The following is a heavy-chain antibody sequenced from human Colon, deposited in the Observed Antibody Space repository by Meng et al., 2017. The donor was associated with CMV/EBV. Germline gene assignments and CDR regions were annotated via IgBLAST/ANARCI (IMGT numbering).Heavy chain of an antibody. CDR1: GYTLTSYD. CDR3: ARGAAGGSYYGDWFDP. CDR2: MNPNSGNT. Sequence: GYTLTSYDINCVRQATGQGLEWMGWMNPNSGNTGYAQKFQGRVTITRNTSISTAYMELSSLRSEDTAVYYCARGAAGGSYYGDWFDPWGQGTLVTVSS. J-gene: IGHJ5*02. D-gene: IGHD1-26*01. V-gene: IGHV1-8*03.